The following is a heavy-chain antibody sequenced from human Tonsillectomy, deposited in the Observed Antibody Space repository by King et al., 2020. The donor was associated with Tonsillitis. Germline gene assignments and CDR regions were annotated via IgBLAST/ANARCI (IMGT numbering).Heavy chain of an antibody. CDR1: GLTFSDYY. J-gene: IGHJ4*02. D-gene: IGHD2-15*01. CDR2: ISFSGNTI. V-gene: IGHV3-11*01. CDR3: ASSLRGLRVFDN. Sequence: VQLVESGGGLVKPGGSLRLSCAASGLTFSDYYMNWIRQAPGKGLEWVTYISFSGNTIHYADSVSGRFTISRDNAKNSLYLQMNSLRAEDTAVYYCASSLRGLRVFDNWGQGILVTVSS.